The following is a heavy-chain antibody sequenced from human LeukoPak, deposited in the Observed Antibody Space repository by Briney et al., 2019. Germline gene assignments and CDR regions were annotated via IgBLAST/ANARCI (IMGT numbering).Heavy chain of an antibody. CDR2: IRGGGSNT. Sequence: GGSLRLSCAASGFTFNNYAMNWVRQAPGEGLELVSYIRGGGSNTRYSDSVKGRFIISRDNSKNILYLQMNSLRAEDTAIYYCAKCSASYSNDAFDVWGRGTMVTVSS. CDR1: GFTFNNYA. D-gene: IGHD3-10*02. CDR3: AKCSASYSNDAFDV. V-gene: IGHV3-23*01. J-gene: IGHJ3*01.